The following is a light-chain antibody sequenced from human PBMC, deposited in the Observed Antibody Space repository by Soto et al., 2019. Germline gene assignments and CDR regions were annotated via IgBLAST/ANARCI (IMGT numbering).Light chain of an antibody. CDR1: SSNIGAGFD. CDR2: DNN. Sequence: QSVLTQPPSVSGAPGQTVTISCTGSSSNIGAGFDVHWYQQVPGTAPKLLIYDNNNRPSGVPDRFSGSKSGTSASLAITGLQAEDEADYYCQSYDSSLSGSVFGGGTKLTVL. V-gene: IGLV1-40*01. CDR3: QSYDSSLSGSV. J-gene: IGLJ2*01.